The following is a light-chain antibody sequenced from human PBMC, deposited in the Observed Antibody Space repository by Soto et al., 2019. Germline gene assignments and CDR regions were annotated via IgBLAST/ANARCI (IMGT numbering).Light chain of an antibody. Sequence: QSVLTQPASVSGSPGQSITISCTGTSSDVGRYNYVSWYQQHPGKAPKLMIYEVSKRPSGVPDRFSGSKSGNTASLTVSGLQADDEADYFCSSYAGSNVVFGGGTKLTVL. J-gene: IGLJ2*01. CDR3: SSYAGSNVV. CDR1: SSDVGRYNY. CDR2: EVS. V-gene: IGLV2-8*01.